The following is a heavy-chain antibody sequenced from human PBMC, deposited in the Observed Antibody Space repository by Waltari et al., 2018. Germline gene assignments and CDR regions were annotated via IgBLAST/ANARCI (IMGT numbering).Heavy chain of an antibody. CDR2: ISHDGSNK. CDR1: GFTFSSYA. D-gene: IGHD2-15*01. Sequence: QVQLVESGGGVVQPGRSLRLSCAASGFTFSSYAMHWVRQAPGKGLEWVAVISHDGSNKYYADSVKGRFTISRDNSKNTLYLQMNSLRAEDTAVYYCARDEGYCSGGSCYSPDTTYYYYYYGMDVWGQGTTVTFSS. V-gene: IGHV3-30*01. CDR3: ARDEGYCSGGSCYSPDTTYYYYYYGMDV. J-gene: IGHJ6*02.